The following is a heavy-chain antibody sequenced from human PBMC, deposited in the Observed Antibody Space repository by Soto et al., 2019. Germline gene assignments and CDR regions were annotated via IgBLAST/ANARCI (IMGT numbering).Heavy chain of an antibody. Sequence: QVQLVQSGAEVKKPGASVKVSCKASGYTFTSYDINWVRQATGQGLEWMGWMNPNSGNPGYAQKFAGGVXXTXNXXIRTAYLELSSLRAEGMAVYYCARMRSYHYYGMDVWGQGTTVTVSS. V-gene: IGHV1-8*01. CDR3: ARMRSYHYYGMDV. J-gene: IGHJ6*02. CDR2: MNPNSGNP. CDR1: GYTFTSYD.